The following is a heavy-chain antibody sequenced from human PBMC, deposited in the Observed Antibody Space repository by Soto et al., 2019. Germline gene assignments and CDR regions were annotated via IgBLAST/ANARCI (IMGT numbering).Heavy chain of an antibody. CDR1: GGTFSSYT. CDR3: ARGRTAYYGMDV. CDR2: IIPILGIA. J-gene: IGHJ6*02. Sequence: QVQLVQSGAEVKKPGSSVKVSCKASGGTFSSYTISWVRQAPGQGLEWMGRIIPILGIANYAQKFQGRVTITADKSTSTAYMELSSLRSEDTAVYSCARGRTAYYGMDVWGQGTTVTVSS. V-gene: IGHV1-69*02.